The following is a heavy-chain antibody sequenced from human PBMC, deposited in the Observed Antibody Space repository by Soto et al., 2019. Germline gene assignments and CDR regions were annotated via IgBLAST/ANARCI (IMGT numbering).Heavy chain of an antibody. J-gene: IGHJ6*02. CDR3: ATGVLSFHYGMEV. CDR2: ISSTAGRTS. D-gene: IGHD3-10*01. CDR1: GFTLNTYP. Sequence: PGGSLRLSCATSGFTLNTYPMTWGRQAPGKGLEWVSSISSTAGRTSSYADSVKGRFAISRDFSDNTVYLQMNNLRVDDTAVYFCATGVLSFHYGMEVWGQGTTVTVSS. V-gene: IGHV3-23*01.